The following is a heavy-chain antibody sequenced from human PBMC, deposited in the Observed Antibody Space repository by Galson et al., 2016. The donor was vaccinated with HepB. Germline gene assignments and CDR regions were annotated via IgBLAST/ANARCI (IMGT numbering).Heavy chain of an antibody. CDR1: GFSFGSYA. J-gene: IGHJ4*02. CDR2: ISGSGSDT. V-gene: IGHV3-23*01. Sequence: SLRLSCAGSGFSFGSYAMSWVRQAPGKGLEWVSSISGSGSDTYYGDSVDGRLTVSRDNSKSTLYLNMGSLRADDTAVYYCARVGRSGYFFADWGRGTLVAVSS. D-gene: IGHD2-15*01. CDR3: ARVGRSGYFFAD.